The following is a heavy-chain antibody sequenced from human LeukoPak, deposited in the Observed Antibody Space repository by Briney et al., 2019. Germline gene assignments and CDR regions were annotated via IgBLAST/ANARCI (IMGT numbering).Heavy chain of an antibody. D-gene: IGHD6-19*01. CDR3: AKARDSSGWYFDY. V-gene: IGHV3-23*01. J-gene: IGHJ4*02. CDR1: GFTFSSYA. Sequence: QPGGSLRLSCAASGFTFSSYAMSWVRRAPGKGLEWVSAISGSGGSTYYADSVKGRFTISRDNSKNTLYLQMNSLRAEDTAVYYCAKARDSSGWYFDYWGQGTLVTVSS. CDR2: ISGSGGST.